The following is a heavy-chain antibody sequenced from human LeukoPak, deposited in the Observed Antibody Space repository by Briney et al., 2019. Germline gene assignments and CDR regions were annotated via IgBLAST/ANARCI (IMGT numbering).Heavy chain of an antibody. J-gene: IGHJ3*02. V-gene: IGHV4-39*01. CDR2: IYYSGST. CDR1: GGSISSSSYY. D-gene: IGHD2-2*01. Sequence: KPSETLSLTCTVSGGSISSSSYYWGWIRQPPGKGLEWIGSIYYSGSTYYNPSLKSRVTISVDTSKNQFSLKLSSVTAADTAVYYCAKATSHDAFDIWGQGTMVTVSS. CDR3: AKATSHDAFDI.